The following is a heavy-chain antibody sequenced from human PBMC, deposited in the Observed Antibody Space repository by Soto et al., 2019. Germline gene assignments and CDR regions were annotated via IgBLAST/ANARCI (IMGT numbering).Heavy chain of an antibody. J-gene: IGHJ5*02. CDR1: GYMFTKYG. D-gene: IGHD6-19*01. V-gene: IGHV1-18*04. Sequence: ASVKVSCKASGYMFTKYGITWVRQAPGQGLEWMGWINAGNGNTKLAQNFQGRVTITTDTSTSTAYMELSSLRSEDTAVYYCARGGGWYVWFDPWGQGTLVTVSS. CDR2: INAGNGNT. CDR3: ARGGGWYVWFDP.